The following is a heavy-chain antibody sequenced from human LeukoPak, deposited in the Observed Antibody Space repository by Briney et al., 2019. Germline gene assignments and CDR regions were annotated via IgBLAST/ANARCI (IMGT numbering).Heavy chain of an antibody. CDR1: GYTFTAYY. CDR2: INPNSGGT. CDR3: ARADVVGATTFDY. J-gene: IGHJ4*02. D-gene: IGHD1-26*01. Sequence: ASVKVSCKASGYTFTAYYMHWVRQAPGQGLEWMGWINPNSGGTNYAQKFQGRVTMTRDTSISTAYMELSRLRSDDTAVYYCARADVVGATTFDYWGQGTLVTVSS. V-gene: IGHV1-2*02.